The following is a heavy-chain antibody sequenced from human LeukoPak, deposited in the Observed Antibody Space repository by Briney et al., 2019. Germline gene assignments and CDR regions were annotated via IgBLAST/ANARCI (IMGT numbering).Heavy chain of an antibody. CDR3: ARGPHWDPHFDY. V-gene: IGHV1-2*02. D-gene: IGHD7-27*01. CDR1: GFTFTAYH. Sequence: ASVKVSCKASGFTFTAYHMHWVRQAPGQGLEWMGWINPNSGGTNYAQKFQGSVTMTRDTSISTAYMELSGLRSDDTAVYYCARGPHWDPHFDYWGQGTLVTVSS. CDR2: INPNSGGT. J-gene: IGHJ4*02.